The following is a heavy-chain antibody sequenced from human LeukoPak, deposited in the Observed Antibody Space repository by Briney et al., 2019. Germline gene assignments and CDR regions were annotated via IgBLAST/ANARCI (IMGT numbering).Heavy chain of an antibody. CDR2: IHSDSSA. CDR1: GITVSYNF. CDR3: ARAPRPFDNSDYYFDY. Sequence: GGSLRLSCAASGITVSYNFMSWVRQAPGKGLEWVSVIHSDSSADYADSVKGRFTISRDDAKNTLYLQMNSLRAGDTAVYYCARAPRPFDNSDYYFDYWGQGSLVTVSS. J-gene: IGHJ4*02. V-gene: IGHV3-53*01. D-gene: IGHD6-25*01.